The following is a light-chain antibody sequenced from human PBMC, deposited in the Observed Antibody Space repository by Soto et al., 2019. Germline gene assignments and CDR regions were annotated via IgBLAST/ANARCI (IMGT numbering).Light chain of an antibody. CDR1: GGSVASNY. CDR3: QSSDSSYSWV. V-gene: IGLV6-57*01. J-gene: IGLJ3*02. CDR2: DDN. Sequence: NFMLTQPHSVSASPGKTVTISCTRSGGSVASNYVQWYQQRPGSSPTTVIYDDNQRPSGVPDRFSGSIDSYSNSASLTISGLKTEDEADYYCQSSDSSYSWVFGGGTKLTVL.